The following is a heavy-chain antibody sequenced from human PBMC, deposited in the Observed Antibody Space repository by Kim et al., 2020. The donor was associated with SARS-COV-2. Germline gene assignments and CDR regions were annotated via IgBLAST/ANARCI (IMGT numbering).Heavy chain of an antibody. CDR1: GFTFRSHA. J-gene: IGHJ4*02. V-gene: IGHV3-23*01. D-gene: IGHD2-15*01. CDR3: AKRYCSGVTCYSIGY. CDR2: ISGSGGTT. Sequence: GGSLRLSCAASGFTFRSHAMNWVRQAPGKGLEWVSGISGSGGTTNYADSVKGRFTISRDNSKNTLYLQMNSLRAEDTAVYYCAKRYCSGVTCYSIGYWGQGTLVTVSS.